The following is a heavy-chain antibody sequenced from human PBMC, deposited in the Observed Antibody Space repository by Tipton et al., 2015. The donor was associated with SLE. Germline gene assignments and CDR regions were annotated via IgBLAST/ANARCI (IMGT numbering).Heavy chain of an antibody. Sequence: TLSLTCTVSGGSFSDDYWSWVRQSPGKGLEYIGEINQNGSTFYNPSLKSRVTLSLETSKNQFSLRLNSVTAADTAVYYCARKWDIWGQGTMVTVSS. J-gene: IGHJ3*02. CDR1: GGSFSDDY. V-gene: IGHV4-34*01. D-gene: IGHD2-8*01. CDR3: ARKWDI. CDR2: INQNGST.